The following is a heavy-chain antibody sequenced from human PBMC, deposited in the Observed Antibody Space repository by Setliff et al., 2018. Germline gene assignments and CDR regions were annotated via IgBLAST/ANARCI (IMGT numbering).Heavy chain of an antibody. Sequence: SETLSLTCTVSGYSISSGYIWGWIRQPPGKGLEWVGNIGHTGSINYNPSLKSRLTISRDTSKNQVSLKVSSVTAADTAAYYCARSFSRREKFLLDYWGQGALVTVSS. CDR2: IGHTGSI. CDR3: ARSFSRREKFLLDY. J-gene: IGHJ4*02. V-gene: IGHV4-38-2*02. CDR1: GYSISSGYI.